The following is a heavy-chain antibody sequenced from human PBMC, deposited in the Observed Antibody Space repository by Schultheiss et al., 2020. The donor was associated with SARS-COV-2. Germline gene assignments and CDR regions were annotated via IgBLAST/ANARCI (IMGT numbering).Heavy chain of an antibody. Sequence: SETLSLTCTVSGGSISSYYWSWIRQPPGKGLEWIGYIYYSGSTNYNPSLKSRVTISVDTSKNQFSLKLSSVTAADTAVYYCAKDYGDYALYYYGMDVWGQGTTVTVSS. CDR3: AKDYGDYALYYYGMDV. CDR1: GGSISSYY. CDR2: IYYSGST. V-gene: IGHV4-59*01. J-gene: IGHJ6*02. D-gene: IGHD4-17*01.